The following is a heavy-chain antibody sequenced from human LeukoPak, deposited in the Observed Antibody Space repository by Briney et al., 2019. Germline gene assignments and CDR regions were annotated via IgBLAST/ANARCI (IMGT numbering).Heavy chain of an antibody. J-gene: IGHJ6*02. CDR1: GFTFSTYS. V-gene: IGHV3-7*03. CDR3: ARGGGLDV. D-gene: IGHD3-16*01. Sequence: GGSLRLSCAASGFTFSTYSMSWVRQAPGKGLEWVASINHNGNVNYYVDSVKGRFTISRDNAKNSLYLQMSNLRAEDTAVYFCARGGGLDVWGQGATVTVSS. CDR2: INHNGNVN.